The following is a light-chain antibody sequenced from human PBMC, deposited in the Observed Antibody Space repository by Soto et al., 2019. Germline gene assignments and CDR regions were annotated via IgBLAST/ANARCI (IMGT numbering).Light chain of an antibody. CDR3: QEYNNWPALT. CDR2: GAS. V-gene: IGKV3-15*01. Sequence: EIVMNQSPATLCVSPGERGPLSLKANQSVSSNLAWYQQKPGQAPRLLISGASTRATGIPDRFSGSGSGTEFTLTISSLQSEDFAVYYCQEYNNWPALTFGGGTKVDIK. CDR1: QSVSSN. J-gene: IGKJ4*01.